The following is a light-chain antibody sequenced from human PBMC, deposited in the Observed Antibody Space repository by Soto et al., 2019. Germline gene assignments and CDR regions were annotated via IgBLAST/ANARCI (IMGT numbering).Light chain of an antibody. Sequence: QSVLTQRPSASGAPGQRVTISCSGSRTNIGNNYVSWYQQLPGTAPKLLIYRDNQRPSGVPARFSGSKPGNSASLAISGLRSEGEADYYCAAWDDILTGVFRGGTKLTVL. V-gene: IGLV1-47*01. CDR2: RDN. J-gene: IGLJ3*02. CDR1: RTNIGNNY. CDR3: AAWDDILTGV.